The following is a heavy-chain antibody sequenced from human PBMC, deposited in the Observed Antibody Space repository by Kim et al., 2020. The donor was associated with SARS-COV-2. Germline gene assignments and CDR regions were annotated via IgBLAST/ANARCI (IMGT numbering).Heavy chain of an antibody. J-gene: IGHJ4*02. V-gene: IGHV1-69*01. D-gene: IGHD6-13*01. CDR3: AREPTGYSSSWPFDY. Sequence: QKFQGRVTITADESTSTAYMELSSLRSEDTAVYYCAREPTGYSSSWPFDYWGQGTLVTVSS.